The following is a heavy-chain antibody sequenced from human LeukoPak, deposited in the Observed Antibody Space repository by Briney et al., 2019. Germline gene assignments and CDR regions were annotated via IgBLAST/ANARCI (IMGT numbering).Heavy chain of an antibody. Sequence: SVKVSCKASGGTFSSYTISWVRQAPGQGLEWMGRIIPIFGIANYAQKFQGRVTITADKSTSTAYLAPSSLNSEDPAVHYCARDALRESNYGFETWGHGTLVTVSS. J-gene: IGHJ3*02. V-gene: IGHV1-69*04. CDR2: IIPIFGIA. CDR3: ARDALRESNYGFET. CDR1: GGTFSSYT. D-gene: IGHD4-11*01.